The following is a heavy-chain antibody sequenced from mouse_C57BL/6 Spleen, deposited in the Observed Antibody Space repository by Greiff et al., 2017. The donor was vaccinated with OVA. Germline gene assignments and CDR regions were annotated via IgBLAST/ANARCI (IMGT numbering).Heavy chain of an antibody. D-gene: IGHD1-1*01. CDR3: ARYLYYGSSYAMDY. Sequence: QVQLKESGPELVKPGASVKISCTASGYTFNDYYINWVKQRPGQGLEWIGWIFPGSGSTYYNEKFKGKATLTVDKSSSTAYMLLSSLTSEDSAVYFCARYLYYGSSYAMDYWGQGTSVTVSS. CDR1: GYTFNDYY. V-gene: IGHV1-75*01. J-gene: IGHJ4*01. CDR2: IFPGSGST.